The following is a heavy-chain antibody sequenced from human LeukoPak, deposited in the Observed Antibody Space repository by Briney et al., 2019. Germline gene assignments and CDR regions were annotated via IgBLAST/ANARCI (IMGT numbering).Heavy chain of an antibody. J-gene: IGHJ5*02. CDR1: GGSISSSSYY. V-gene: IGHV4-39*07. CDR3: ARDRYDILTGYGSHWFDP. CDR2: IYYSGST. D-gene: IGHD3-9*01. Sequence: KTSETLSLTCTVSGGSISSSSYYWGWIRQPPGKGLEWIGSIYYSGSTYYNPSLKSRVTISVDTSKNQFSLKLSSVTAADTAVYYCARDRYDILTGYGSHWFDPWGQGTLVTVSS.